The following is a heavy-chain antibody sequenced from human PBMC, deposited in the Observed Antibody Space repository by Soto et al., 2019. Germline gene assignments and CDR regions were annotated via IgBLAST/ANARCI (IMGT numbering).Heavy chain of an antibody. Sequence: ALVKVCWRALGYTFTCHGMSWVRQSTGQGIEWMGRRNPNSGNTGYAQKSQGRVTMTRNTSISTAYMELSSLRSHDTAVSYGARGAYNWNQFDPWGQGTLVSDSS. CDR1: GYTFTCHG. J-gene: IGHJ5*02. CDR3: ARGAYNWNQFDP. V-gene: IGHV1-8*02. D-gene: IGHD1-20*01. CDR2: RNPNSGNT.